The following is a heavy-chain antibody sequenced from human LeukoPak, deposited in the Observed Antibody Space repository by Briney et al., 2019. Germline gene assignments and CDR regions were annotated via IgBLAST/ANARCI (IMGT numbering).Heavy chain of an antibody. J-gene: IGHJ4*02. CDR1: GFTFDDYA. CDR2: ISWNSGSI. D-gene: IGHD5-18*01. Sequence: GGSLRLSCAASGFTFDDYAMHWVRQAPGKGLEWVSGISWNSGSIGYADSVKGRFTISRDNAKNSLYLQMNSLRAEDTALYYCARSLGYSYGPFDYWGQGTLVTVSS. CDR3: ARSLGYSYGPFDY. V-gene: IGHV3-9*01.